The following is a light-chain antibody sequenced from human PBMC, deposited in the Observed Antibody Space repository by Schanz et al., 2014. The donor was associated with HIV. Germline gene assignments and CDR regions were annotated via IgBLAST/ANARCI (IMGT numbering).Light chain of an antibody. J-gene: IGLJ1*01. Sequence: QSVLTQPASVSGSPGQSITISCIGTSSDIGTYNYVSWYQQLPGKAPKLIIYDVSNRPSEISYRFSGSKSGHAASLTISGLQADDEADYYCCSYTTTSTYVFGAGTKLTVL. CDR3: CSYTTTSTYV. V-gene: IGLV2-14*03. CDR1: SSDIGTYNY. CDR2: DVS.